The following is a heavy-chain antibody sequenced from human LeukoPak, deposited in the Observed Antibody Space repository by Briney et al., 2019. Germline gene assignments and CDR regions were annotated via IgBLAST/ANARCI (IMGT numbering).Heavy chain of an antibody. CDR1: GFTFSSYA. CDR3: ARGYYDSSGYDAFDI. Sequence: PGRSLRLSCAASGFTFSSYAMHWVRQAPGKGLEWVAVISYDGSNKYYADSAKGRFTISRDNSKNTLYLQMNSLRAEDTAVYYCARGYYDSSGYDAFDIWGQGTMVTVSS. V-gene: IGHV3-30-3*01. CDR2: ISYDGSNK. D-gene: IGHD3-22*01. J-gene: IGHJ3*02.